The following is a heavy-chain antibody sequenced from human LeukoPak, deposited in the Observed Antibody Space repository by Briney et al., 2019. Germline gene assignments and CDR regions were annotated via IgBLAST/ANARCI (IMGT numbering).Heavy chain of an antibody. CDR3: AKGGCSSTSCYGTYYYYGMDV. Sequence: PGGSLRLSCAASGFTFDDYGMSWVRQAPGKGLEWVSGISGSGGSTYYADSVKGRFTISRDNSKNTLHLQMNSLRAEDTAVYYCAKGGCSSTSCYGTYYYYGMDVWGQGTTVTVSS. D-gene: IGHD2-2*01. J-gene: IGHJ6*02. CDR2: ISGSGGST. V-gene: IGHV3-23*01. CDR1: GFTFDDYG.